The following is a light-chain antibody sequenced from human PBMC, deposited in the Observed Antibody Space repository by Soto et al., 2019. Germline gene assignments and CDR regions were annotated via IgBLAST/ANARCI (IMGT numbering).Light chain of an antibody. CDR3: QQLDTYPIT. V-gene: IGKV1-9*01. J-gene: IGKJ5*01. Sequence: DIQLTQSPSFLSASVGDRVTITCRASQGISSYLAWYHQKPGKAPRLLISAASTLQSGVPSRFSGSGSGTEFTRTITSLQPEDFATYFCQQLDTYPITFGQGTRLEIK. CDR2: AAS. CDR1: QGISSY.